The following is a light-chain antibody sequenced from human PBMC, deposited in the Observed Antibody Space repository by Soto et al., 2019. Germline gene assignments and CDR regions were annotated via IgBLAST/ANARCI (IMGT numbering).Light chain of an antibody. CDR1: SSDVGAYDY. Sequence: QSALTQPPSASGSPGQSVTISCTGTSSDVGAYDYVSWYQQHPGKAPKLMIYEINKRPSGVPDRFSGSKSGASGSLAISGLQVEDEADYYCSAWDGSLNGLVFGGGTKVTVL. CDR3: SAWDGSLNGLV. J-gene: IGLJ3*02. V-gene: IGLV2-8*01. CDR2: EIN.